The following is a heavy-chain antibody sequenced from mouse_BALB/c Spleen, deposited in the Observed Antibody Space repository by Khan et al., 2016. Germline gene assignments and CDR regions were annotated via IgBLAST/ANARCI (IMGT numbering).Heavy chain of an antibody. CDR1: GFAFSIYW. J-gene: IGHJ2*01. V-gene: IGHV1-80*01. CDR3: ARGGGRGFDY. Sequence: QVQLQQSGADLVRPRSSVKISCKASGFAFSIYWMNWVKQRPGQGLEWIGQIFPGDGDTDYNGKFKGKATLTADEYSSTAYMQLSNLTSEDSAVYFCARGGGRGFDYWGQGTTLTVSS. CDR2: IFPGDGDT. D-gene: IGHD1-1*02.